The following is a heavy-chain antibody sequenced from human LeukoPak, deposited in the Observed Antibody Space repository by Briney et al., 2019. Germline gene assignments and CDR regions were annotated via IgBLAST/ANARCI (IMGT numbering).Heavy chain of an antibody. CDR1: GFTFSSYA. V-gene: IGHV3-23*01. Sequence: GGSLRLSCAASGFTFSSYAMSWVRQAPGKGLEWVSAISGSGGSTYYADSVKGRFTISRDNSKNTLYLQMNSLRAEDTAVYYCARNVGEIGYSLIDYWGQGTLVTVSS. D-gene: IGHD5-18*01. CDR2: ISGSGGST. CDR3: ARNVGEIGYSLIDY. J-gene: IGHJ4*02.